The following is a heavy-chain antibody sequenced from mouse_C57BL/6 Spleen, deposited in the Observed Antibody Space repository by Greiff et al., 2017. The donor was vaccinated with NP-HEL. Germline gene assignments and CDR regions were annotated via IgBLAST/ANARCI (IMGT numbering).Heavy chain of an antibody. CDR2: IYPGDGDT. D-gene: IGHD3-2*02. J-gene: IGHJ3*01. Sequence: QVQLQQSGPELVKPGASVKISCKASGYAFSSSWMNWVKQRPGKGLEWIGRIYPGDGDTNYNGKFKGKATLTADKSSSTAYMQLSSLTSEDSAVYFCARSRGSSEFAYWGQGTLVTVSA. CDR3: ARSRGSSEFAY. V-gene: IGHV1-82*01. CDR1: GYAFSSSW.